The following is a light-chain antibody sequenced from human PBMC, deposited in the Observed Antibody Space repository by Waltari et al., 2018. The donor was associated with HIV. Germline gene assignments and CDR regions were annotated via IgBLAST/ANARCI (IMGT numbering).Light chain of an antibody. Sequence: QSVLTQPPSVSGTPGQRVSISCSGGSSNIGNNFVFWYQHLPGAAPKLLIYRNDQRPSGVPDRFSGAKSGTSASLAILVLRSDDDTDYYGVAWDDRLGVWMFGGGTRVTVL. CDR3: VAWDDRLGVWM. V-gene: IGLV1-47*01. J-gene: IGLJ3*02. CDR1: SSNIGNNF. CDR2: RND.